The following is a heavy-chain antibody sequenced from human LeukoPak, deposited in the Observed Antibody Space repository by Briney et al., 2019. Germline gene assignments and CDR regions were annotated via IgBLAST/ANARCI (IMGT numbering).Heavy chain of an antibody. CDR1: GFTFSSYA. J-gene: IGHJ4*02. V-gene: IGHV3-23*01. D-gene: IGHD6-6*01. Sequence: GGSLRLSCAASGFTFSSYAMSWVRQAPGKGLEWVSDISGSGGSTYYADSVKGRFTISRDNSKNSLYLQLNSLRAEDTAVYYCAKDQVAARPPIYWGQGTVVTVSS. CDR2: ISGSGGST. CDR3: AKDQVAARPPIY.